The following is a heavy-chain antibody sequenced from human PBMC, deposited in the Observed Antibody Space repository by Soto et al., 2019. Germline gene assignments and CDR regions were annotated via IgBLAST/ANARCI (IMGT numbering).Heavy chain of an antibody. D-gene: IGHD2-2*03. CDR3: ARLNGYCVSSNCHGYYGMDV. CDR2: IYYSEST. J-gene: IGHJ6*02. V-gene: IGHV4-59*08. CDR1: GGSISSYY. Sequence: SETLSLTCTVSGGSISSYYWSWIRQPPGKGLEWIGYIYYSESTNYNPSLMSRVTISVDTSKNEFSLRLSSVTAADTAVYYCARLNGYCVSSNCHGYYGMDVWGQGTTVTVSS.